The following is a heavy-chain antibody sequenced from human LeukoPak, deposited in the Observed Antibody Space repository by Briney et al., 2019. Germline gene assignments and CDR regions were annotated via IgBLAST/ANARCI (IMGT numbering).Heavy chain of an antibody. J-gene: IGHJ4*02. D-gene: IGHD6-19*01. CDR1: GFTFSSYW. V-gene: IGHV3-7*01. CDR3: TRNSGWYRLDY. CDR2: IKEDGSEK. Sequence: GXXLRLSCTASGFTFSSYWMTWVRQAPGKGLEWVANIKEDGSEKVYADSVKGRFIISRDNAKNSLYLQMNSLRVDDTAVYYCTRNSGWYRLDYWGQGTLVTVPS.